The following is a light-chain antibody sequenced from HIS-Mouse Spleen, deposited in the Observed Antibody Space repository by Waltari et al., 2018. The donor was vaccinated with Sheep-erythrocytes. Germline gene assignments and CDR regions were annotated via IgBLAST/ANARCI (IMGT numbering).Light chain of an antibody. V-gene: IGKV3-11*01. J-gene: IGKJ4*01. CDR1: QSVSSY. Sequence: EIVLTQSPATLSXSPGERATLSCRASQSVSSYLAWYQQKPGQAPRLLIYDASNRATGIPARFSGSGSGTDFTLTISSLEPEDFAVYYCQQRSNWYTFGGGTKVEIK. CDR2: DAS. CDR3: QQRSNWYT.